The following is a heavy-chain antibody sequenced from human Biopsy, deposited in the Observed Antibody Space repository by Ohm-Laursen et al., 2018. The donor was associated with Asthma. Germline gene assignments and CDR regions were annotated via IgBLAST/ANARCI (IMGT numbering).Heavy chain of an antibody. CDR2: INSVFGTT. V-gene: IGHV1-69*13. Sequence: SVNVSCKSLGGTFNTYVIGWVRQAPGQGLGWMGGINSVFGTTTYPQKFQDRVTITADDSTSTVYMELSSLRSEATAVYYCARRAGSCISRTCYSLDFWGQGTLVTVSS. CDR3: ARRAGSCISRTCYSLDF. J-gene: IGHJ4*02. D-gene: IGHD2-2*01. CDR1: GGTFNTYV.